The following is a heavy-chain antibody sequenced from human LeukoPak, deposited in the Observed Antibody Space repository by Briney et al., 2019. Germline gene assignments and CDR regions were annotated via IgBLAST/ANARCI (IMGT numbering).Heavy chain of an antibody. CDR2: ISWNSGSI. Sequence: GGSLRLSCAASGFTFDDYAMHWVRQAPGKGLEWVSGISWNSGSIGYADSVKGRFTISRDNAKNSLYLQMNSLRAEDMALYYCAKDTEYSSSSGLDYWGQGTLVTVSS. D-gene: IGHD6-6*01. CDR3: AKDTEYSSSSGLDY. J-gene: IGHJ4*02. V-gene: IGHV3-9*03. CDR1: GFTFDDYA.